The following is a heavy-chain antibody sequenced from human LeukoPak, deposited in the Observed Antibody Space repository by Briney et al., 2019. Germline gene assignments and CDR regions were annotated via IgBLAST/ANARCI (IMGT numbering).Heavy chain of an antibody. CDR1: GGSFSGYF. CDR2: INHSGST. CDR3: ARPTPLRDFDWPPYYYYYMDV. D-gene: IGHD3-9*01. V-gene: IGHV4-34*01. Sequence: SETLSLTCAVYGGSFSGYFWSWIRQPPGKGREWIGEINHSGSTNYNPSLKSRVTISVDTTKNQFSLKLSSVTAADTAVYYCARPTPLRDFDWPPYYYYYMDVWGKGTTVTVSS. J-gene: IGHJ6*03.